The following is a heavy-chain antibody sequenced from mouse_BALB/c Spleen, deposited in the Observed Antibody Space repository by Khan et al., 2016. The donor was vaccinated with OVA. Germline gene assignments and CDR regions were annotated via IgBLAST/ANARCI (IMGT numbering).Heavy chain of an antibody. V-gene: IGHV6-6*02. CDR3: TPYANYKN. CDR2: IRFKSNNYAT. J-gene: IGHJ3*01. D-gene: IGHD2-10*02. Sequence: EVQLEESGGGLVQPGGSLKLSCVATGFTFSNYWMNRVRQPPQKGLEWVAEIRFKSNNYATNHAESVKGTITISRDEYNNIVYLQMNNVTTEDTDIYYCTPYANYKNWGQGTLVTVSA. CDR1: GFTFSNYW.